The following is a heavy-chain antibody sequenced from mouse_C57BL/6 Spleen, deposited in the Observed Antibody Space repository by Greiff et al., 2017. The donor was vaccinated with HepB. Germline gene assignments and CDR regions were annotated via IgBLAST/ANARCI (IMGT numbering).Heavy chain of an antibody. CDR1: GYTFTSYA. CDR2: IYPRDGST. D-gene: IGHD2-5*01. Sequence: QVQLQQSGPDLVKPGASVKLSCKASGYTFTSYAINWVKQRPGQGLEWIGWIYPRDGSTKYNEKFKGKATLTVDTSSSTAYMELHSLTSEDSSVYFCARGDSNYCFDVWGTGTTVTVSS. V-gene: IGHV1-85*01. J-gene: IGHJ1*03. CDR3: ARGDSNYCFDV.